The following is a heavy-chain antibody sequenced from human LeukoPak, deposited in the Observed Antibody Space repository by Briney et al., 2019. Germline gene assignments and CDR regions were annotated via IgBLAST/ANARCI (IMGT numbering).Heavy chain of an antibody. CDR3: ARDSGYQLLGLPAHLDY. Sequence: SVKVSCKASGGTFSSYAISWVRQAPGQGLEWMGGIIPIFGTANYAQKFQGRVTITADESTSTAYMELSSLRSEDTAVYYCARDSGYQLLGLPAHLDYWGQGTLVTVSS. D-gene: IGHD2-2*01. J-gene: IGHJ4*02. CDR2: IIPIFGTA. CDR1: GGTFSSYA. V-gene: IGHV1-69*13.